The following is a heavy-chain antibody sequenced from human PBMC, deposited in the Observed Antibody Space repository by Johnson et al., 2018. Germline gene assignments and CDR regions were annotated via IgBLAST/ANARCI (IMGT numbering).Heavy chain of an antibody. J-gene: IGHJ3*02. V-gene: IGHV1-8*01. Sequence: VQLVESGAEVKKPGASVKVSCKASGYTFTSYDINWVRQATGQGLEWMGWMNPNSGNTGYAQKFQGRVTMTRNTSISTAYMELRGMRSEETAVYYCERADVLTMIPDAFDIWGQGTMVTVSS. CDR3: ERADVLTMIPDAFDI. CDR1: GYTFTSYD. CDR2: MNPNSGNT. D-gene: IGHD3-22*01.